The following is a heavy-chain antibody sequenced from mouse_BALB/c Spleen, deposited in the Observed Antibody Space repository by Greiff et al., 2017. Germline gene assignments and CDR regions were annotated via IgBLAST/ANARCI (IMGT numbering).Heavy chain of an antibody. D-gene: IGHD2-4*01. V-gene: IGHV1-5*01. CDR1: GYSFTSYW. CDR2: IYPGNSDT. CDR3: TREAVYDYKYYFDY. Sequence: EVQVVESGTVLARPGASVKMSCKASGYSFTSYWMHWVKQRPGQGLEWIGAIYPGNSDTSYNQKFKGKAKLTAVTSASTAYMELSSLTNEDSAVYYCTREAVYDYKYYFDYWGQGTTLTVSS. J-gene: IGHJ2*01.